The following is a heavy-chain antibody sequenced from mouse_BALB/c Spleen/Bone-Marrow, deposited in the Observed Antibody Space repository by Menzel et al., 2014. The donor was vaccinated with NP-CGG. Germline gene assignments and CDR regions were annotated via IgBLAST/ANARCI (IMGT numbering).Heavy chain of an antibody. Sequence: DLVKPGASVKLSCKASGYTFTSYWINWIKQRPGQGLEWIGRIAPGSGSTYYDEMFKGKATLTVDTSSSTAYIQLSSLTSEDSAVYYCARRWLPYAMDYWGQGTSVTVSS. V-gene: IGHV1S41*01. CDR2: IAPGSGST. CDR1: GYTFTSYW. D-gene: IGHD2-3*01. J-gene: IGHJ4*01. CDR3: ARRWLPYAMDY.